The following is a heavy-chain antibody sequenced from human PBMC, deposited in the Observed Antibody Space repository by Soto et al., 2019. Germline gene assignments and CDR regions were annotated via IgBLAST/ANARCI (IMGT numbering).Heavy chain of an antibody. CDR2: ISQSGDET. D-gene: IGHD2-2*01. Sequence: EVQLLEPGGGLVQPGGSLRLSCAASGFTFSNDAMTWVRQVPGKGLEWVSSISQSGDETYHADSVKGRFTISRDNSKNTLYLQMSSLRAEDTAVYYCAKRRSRGGFVDYWGQGTLVAVSS. J-gene: IGHJ4*02. V-gene: IGHV3-23*01. CDR1: GFTFSNDA. CDR3: AKRRSRGGFVDY.